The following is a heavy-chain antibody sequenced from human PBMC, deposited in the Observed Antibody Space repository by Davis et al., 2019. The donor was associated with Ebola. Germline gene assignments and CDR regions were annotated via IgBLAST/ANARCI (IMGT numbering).Heavy chain of an antibody. D-gene: IGHD3-22*01. CDR1: GFTFSSYA. V-gene: IGHV3-30-3*01. Sequence: GGSLRLSCAASGFTFSSYAMHWVRQAPGKGLEWVAVISYDGSNKYYADSVKGRFTISRDNSKNTLYLQMNSLRAEDTAVYYCARAGGDSSGPYYYYYGMDVWGQGTTVTVSS. CDR2: ISYDGSNK. CDR3: ARAGGDSSGPYYYYYGMDV. J-gene: IGHJ6*02.